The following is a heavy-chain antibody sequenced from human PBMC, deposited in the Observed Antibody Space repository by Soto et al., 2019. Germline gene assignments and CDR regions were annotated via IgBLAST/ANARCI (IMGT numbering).Heavy chain of an antibody. J-gene: IGHJ4*02. Sequence: GSLRLSCAASGFTFSSYWKSWVRQAPGKGLEWVANIKQDGSEKYYVDCGGGRFSTSSDNAKNSLYLQVNSLRAEDTAVYYCARPGGGYDSLDYWGQGTPVTVSS. D-gene: IGHD5-12*01. CDR1: GFTFSSYW. CDR3: ARPGGGYDSLDY. CDR2: IKQDGSEK. V-gene: IGHV3-7*01.